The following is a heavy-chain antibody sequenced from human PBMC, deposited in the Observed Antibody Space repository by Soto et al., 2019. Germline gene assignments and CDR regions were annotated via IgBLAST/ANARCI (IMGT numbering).Heavy chain of an antibody. Sequence: PGGSLRLSCAASGFTFDDYAMHWVRQAPGKGLEWVSGISWNSGSIGYADSVKGRFTISRDNAKNSLYLQMNSLRAEDTALYYCAKDRVTSAKDRGDYDYIWGSYRSAITESPATSTFDIWGQGTMVTVSS. J-gene: IGHJ3*02. CDR2: ISWNSGSI. CDR3: AKDRVTSAKDRGDYDYIWGSYRSAITESPATSTFDI. D-gene: IGHD3-16*02. CDR1: GFTFDDYA. V-gene: IGHV3-9*01.